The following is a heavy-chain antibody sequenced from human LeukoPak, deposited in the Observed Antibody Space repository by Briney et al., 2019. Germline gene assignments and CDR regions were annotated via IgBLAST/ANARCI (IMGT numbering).Heavy chain of an antibody. V-gene: IGHV1-18*01. CDR1: GYTCNNYG. CDR2: ISAYNGNA. Sequence: ASVKVSCKASGYTCNNYGVTWVRQAPGQGLEWMGRISAYNGNANYARNLQDRVTMTTDTSTSTAYMELRRLRPSDTAVYYCARGPRYAYDSSALVLDFWGQGTLVSVSS. CDR3: ARGPRYAYDSSALVLDF. J-gene: IGHJ4*02. D-gene: IGHD3-22*01.